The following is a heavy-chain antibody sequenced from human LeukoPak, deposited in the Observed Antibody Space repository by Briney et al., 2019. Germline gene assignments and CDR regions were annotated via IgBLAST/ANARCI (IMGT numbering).Heavy chain of an antibody. J-gene: IGHJ3*02. CDR2: IKQDGSEK. CDR1: AFTYTTYW. CDR3: AREQWLQSDAFDI. Sequence: GGSLRLSCAASAFTYTTYWMSWVRQAPGKGLEWVANIKQDGSEKYYVDSVKGRFTISRDNAKNSLYLQMNSLRAEDTAAYCCAREQWLQSDAFDIWGQGTMVTVSS. V-gene: IGHV3-7*01. D-gene: IGHD6-19*01.